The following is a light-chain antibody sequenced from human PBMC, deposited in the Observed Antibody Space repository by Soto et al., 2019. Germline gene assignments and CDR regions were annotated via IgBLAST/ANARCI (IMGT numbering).Light chain of an antibody. CDR3: QSYDISLSGSV. V-gene: IGLV1-40*01. CDR1: SSNIGAGYV. J-gene: IGLJ2*01. CDR2: GNS. Sequence: QSVLTQPPSGSGAPGQRVTISCTGSSSNIGAGYVVHWYQQLPGTAPKLLIYGNSNRPSGVPDRFSGSKSGTSASLAITGLQAYDEADYYCQSYDISLSGSVFGGGTKLTVL.